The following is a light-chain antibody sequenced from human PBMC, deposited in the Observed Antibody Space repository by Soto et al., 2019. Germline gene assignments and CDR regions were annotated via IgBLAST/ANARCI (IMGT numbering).Light chain of an antibody. V-gene: IGKV3-20*01. CDR3: QQYGRSPWT. J-gene: IGKJ1*01. Sequence: EVVLTQSPATLSLSPGEGATLSCRASQSIGNYLAWYQQKPGQAPRLLIYATSNRATGIPARFSGSGSGTDFTLTISRLEPEDFAVYYCQQYGRSPWTFGQGTKVDIK. CDR1: QSIGNY. CDR2: ATS.